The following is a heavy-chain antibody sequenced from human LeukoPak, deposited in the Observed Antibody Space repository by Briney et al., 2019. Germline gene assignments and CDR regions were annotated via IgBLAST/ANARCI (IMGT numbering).Heavy chain of an antibody. Sequence: PSETLSLTCTVSGGSISSGDYYWSWIRQPPGKGLEWIGYIYYSGSTYYNPSLKSRVTISVDTSKNQFSLKLSSVTAADTAVYYCARVAAGSRFDPWGQGTLVTVSS. D-gene: IGHD6-13*01. CDR2: IYYSGST. J-gene: IGHJ5*02. CDR1: GGSISSGDYY. V-gene: IGHV4-30-4*08. CDR3: ARVAAGSRFDP.